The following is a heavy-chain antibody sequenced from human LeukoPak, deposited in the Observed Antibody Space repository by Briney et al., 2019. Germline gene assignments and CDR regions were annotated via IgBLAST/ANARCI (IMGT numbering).Heavy chain of an antibody. Sequence: PSETLSLTCTVSGGSISSYYWSWIRQPPGTGLEWIGYIYYSGSTNYNPSLKSRVTMSVDTSKNQFSLKLRYVTAADTAVYYCARAPNLYSSSWFDWGQGTLVTVSS. V-gene: IGHV4-59*01. CDR3: ARAPNLYSSSWFD. J-gene: IGHJ4*02. CDR1: GGSISSYY. CDR2: IYYSGST. D-gene: IGHD6-13*01.